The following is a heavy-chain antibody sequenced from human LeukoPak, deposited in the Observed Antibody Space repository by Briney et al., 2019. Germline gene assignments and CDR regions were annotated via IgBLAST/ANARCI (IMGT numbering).Heavy chain of an antibody. CDR3: ARDNSVGDNAWWFDP. CDR1: GYTFSTYY. J-gene: IGHJ5*02. CDR2: INTSDGRT. D-gene: IGHD1-26*01. Sequence: ASVKVSCKASGYTFSTYYLHWVRQAPGEGLEWMGVINTSDGRTTYAQKFQGRVTMTRDMSTSTDYMELSSPRSEDTAIYYCARDNSVGDNAWWFDPWGQGTLVTVSS. V-gene: IGHV1-46*01.